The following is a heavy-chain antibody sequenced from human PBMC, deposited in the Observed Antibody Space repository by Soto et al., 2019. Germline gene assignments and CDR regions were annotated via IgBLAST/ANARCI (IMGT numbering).Heavy chain of an antibody. Sequence: QVQLVQSGAEVKKPGASVKVSCKASGYTFTSYGISWVRQAPGQGLEWMGWISAYNGNTNYAQKLQGRVTMTTDTSTSTAYMELRSLRSDDTAVYYCARVPERTYNWGSSYFDYWGQGTLVTVSS. CDR1: GYTFTSYG. D-gene: IGHD7-27*01. V-gene: IGHV1-18*01. CDR2: ISAYNGNT. CDR3: ARVPERTYNWGSSYFDY. J-gene: IGHJ4*02.